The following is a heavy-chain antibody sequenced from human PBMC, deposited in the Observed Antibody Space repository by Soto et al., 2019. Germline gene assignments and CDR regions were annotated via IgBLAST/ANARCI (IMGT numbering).Heavy chain of an antibody. CDR3: ARGRESIVVVTATLLDY. Sequence: QVQLVQSGAEVKKPGASVKVSCKASGYTFTSYDINWVRQATGQGLEWMGWMNPNSGNTGYAQKFQGRVTMTRKTSISTAYMELSSLSSEDTAEYYCARGRESIVVVTATLLDYWGQGTLVTVSS. CDR1: GYTFTSYD. V-gene: IGHV1-8*01. D-gene: IGHD2-21*02. CDR2: MNPNSGNT. J-gene: IGHJ4*02.